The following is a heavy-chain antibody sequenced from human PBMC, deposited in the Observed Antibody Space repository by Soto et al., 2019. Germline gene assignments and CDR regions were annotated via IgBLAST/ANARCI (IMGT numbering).Heavy chain of an antibody. Sequence: EVQLVESGGGLVQPGGSLRLSCAASGFTFSNFWMSWVRQAPGKGLEWVANIKQDGSEKYYVDSVKGRFTISRDNAKNSLYVQMNSLKAEDTAVYYCARDRLYCSGGSRFWSGMDVWGQGTAVTVSS. CDR2: IKQDGSEK. CDR1: GFTFSNFW. CDR3: ARDRLYCSGGSRFWSGMDV. D-gene: IGHD2-15*01. V-gene: IGHV3-7*05. J-gene: IGHJ6*02.